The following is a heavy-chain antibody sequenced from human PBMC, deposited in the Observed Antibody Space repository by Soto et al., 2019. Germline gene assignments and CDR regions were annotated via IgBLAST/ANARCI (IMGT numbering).Heavy chain of an antibody. D-gene: IGHD1-26*01. CDR1: GFTFSSYG. V-gene: IGHV3-30*18. Sequence: VGSLRLSCAASGFTFSSYGMHWVRQAPGKGLEWVAVISYDGSNKYYADSVKGRFTISRDNSKNTLYLQMNSLRAEDTAVYYCAKDLVGGLDYWGQGTLVTVSS. J-gene: IGHJ4*02. CDR2: ISYDGSNK. CDR3: AKDLVGGLDY.